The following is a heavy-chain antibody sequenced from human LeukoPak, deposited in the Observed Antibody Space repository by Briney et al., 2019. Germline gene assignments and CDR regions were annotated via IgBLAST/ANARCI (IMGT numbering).Heavy chain of an antibody. D-gene: IGHD5-12*01. Sequence: GGSLRLSCAASGFTFSNAWMNWVRQAPGKGLEWVSVIYSGGSTYYADSVKGRFTISRDNSKNTLYLQMNSLRAEDTAVYYCARGGYVHFYYYYGMDVWGQGTTVTVSS. J-gene: IGHJ6*02. CDR3: ARGGYVHFYYYYGMDV. CDR1: GFTFSNAW. CDR2: IYSGGST. V-gene: IGHV3-53*01.